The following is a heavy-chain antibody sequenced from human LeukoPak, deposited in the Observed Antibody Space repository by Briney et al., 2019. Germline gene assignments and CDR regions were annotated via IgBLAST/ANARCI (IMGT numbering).Heavy chain of an antibody. J-gene: IGHJ4*02. CDR3: AKMQGYFDH. CDR1: GLTFSSYG. V-gene: IGHV3-23*01. CDR2: ITGDGTTT. Sequence: GGSLRLSCEASGLTFSSYGMSWVRQAPGKGLQWVSAITGDGTTTYYADSVKGRFTISRDNSKNMLYLQMSSLRAEDTAVYYCAKMQGYFDHRGQGTLVPVSS.